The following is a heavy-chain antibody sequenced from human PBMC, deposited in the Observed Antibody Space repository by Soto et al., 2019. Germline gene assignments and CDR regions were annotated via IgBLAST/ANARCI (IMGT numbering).Heavy chain of an antibody. V-gene: IGHV3-15*07. CDR3: TTENWVFWSGYYPHFFDY. J-gene: IGHJ4*02. CDR1: GFTFSNAW. Sequence: EVQLVESGGGLVKPGGSLRLSCAASGFTFSNAWMNWVRQAPGKGLEWVGRIKSKTDGGTTDYAAPVKGRFTISRDDSKNTLYLQINSLKTADTAMYYCTTENWVFWSGYYPHFFDYWGQGTLVTVSS. CDR2: IKSKTDGGTT. D-gene: IGHD3-3*01.